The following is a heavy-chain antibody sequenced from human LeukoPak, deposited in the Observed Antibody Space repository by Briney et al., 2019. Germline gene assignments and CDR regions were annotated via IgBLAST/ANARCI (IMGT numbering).Heavy chain of an antibody. CDR1: GGTFSSYA. V-gene: IGHV1-69*13. Sequence: ASVKVSCKASGGTFSSYAINWVRQAPGQGLEWMGGIIPIFGTANYPQKFQGRVTITADESTSTAYMELSSLRSEDTAVYYCASPRGYDFWSGFLVSWGQGTLVTVSS. CDR2: IIPIFGTA. J-gene: IGHJ4*02. CDR3: ASPRGYDFWSGFLVS. D-gene: IGHD3-3*01.